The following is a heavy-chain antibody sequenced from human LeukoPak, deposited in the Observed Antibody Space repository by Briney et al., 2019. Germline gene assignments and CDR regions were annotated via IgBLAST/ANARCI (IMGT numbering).Heavy chain of an antibody. J-gene: IGHJ4*02. Sequence: GGSLRLSCTASGFTFGDYAMSWVRQAPGKGLEGVGFIRSKAYGGTTEYAASVKGRFTISRDDSKSIAYLQMNSLKTEDTAVYYCTRGPPYYDFWSGYFYWGQGTLVTVSS. CDR2: IRSKAYGGTT. CDR1: GFTFGDYA. V-gene: IGHV3-49*04. CDR3: TRGPPYYDFWSGYFY. D-gene: IGHD3-3*01.